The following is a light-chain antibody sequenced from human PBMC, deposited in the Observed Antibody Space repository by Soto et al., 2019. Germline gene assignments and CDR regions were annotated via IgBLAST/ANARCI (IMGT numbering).Light chain of an antibody. Sequence: ESVLTQSPGTLSLSPGERATLSCGASQSVSSSSLAWYQQKPGQAPRLLIYGASTRATGIPDRFSGSGSGTDFTLTISRLEPEDFAVYYCQQYDSSVMYTFGQGTKVDIK. J-gene: IGKJ2*01. CDR3: QQYDSSVMYT. CDR1: QSVSSSS. V-gene: IGKV3-20*01. CDR2: GAS.